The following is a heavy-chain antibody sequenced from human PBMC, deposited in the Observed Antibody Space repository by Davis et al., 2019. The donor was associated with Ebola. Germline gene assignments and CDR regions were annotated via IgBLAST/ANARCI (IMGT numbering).Heavy chain of an antibody. CDR2: IYSGGST. D-gene: IGHD5-12*01. V-gene: IGHV3-53*04. Sequence: GESLKISCAASGFTVSSNYMSWVRQAPGKGLEWVSVIYSGGSTYYADSVKGRFTISRHNSKNTLYLQMNSLRAEDTAVYYCAGNSGVYYYGMDVWGQGTTVTVSS. CDR1: GFTVSSNY. J-gene: IGHJ6*02. CDR3: AGNSGVYYYGMDV.